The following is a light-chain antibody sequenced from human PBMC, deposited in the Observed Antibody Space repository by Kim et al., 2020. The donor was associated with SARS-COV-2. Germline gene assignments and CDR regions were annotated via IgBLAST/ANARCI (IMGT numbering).Light chain of an antibody. CDR2: FGS. CDR3: RQALQTPYT. Sequence: DVVMTQSPLSLPVTPGEPASISCRSSRSLEHDNGFYYLDWYLQKPGQSPQLLIFFGSTRASGVPDRFSGSGSGTDFTLKISRVEAEDVGVYYCRQALQTPYTFGQGTKLEI. J-gene: IGKJ2*01. CDR1: RSLEHDNGFYY. V-gene: IGKV2-28*01.